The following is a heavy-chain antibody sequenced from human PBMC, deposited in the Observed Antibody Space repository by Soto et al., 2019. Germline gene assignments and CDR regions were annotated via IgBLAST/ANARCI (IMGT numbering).Heavy chain of an antibody. D-gene: IGHD1-7*01. CDR3: ARGRNWNYEDWFDP. CDR2: IYTSGST. J-gene: IGHJ5*02. Sequence: LSLTCTVSGGSISSYYWSWIRQPAGKGLEWIGRIYTSGSTNYNPSLKSRVTMSVDTSKNQSSLKLSSVTAADTAVYYCARGRNWNYEDWFDPWGQGTLVTVSS. V-gene: IGHV4-4*07. CDR1: GGSISSYY.